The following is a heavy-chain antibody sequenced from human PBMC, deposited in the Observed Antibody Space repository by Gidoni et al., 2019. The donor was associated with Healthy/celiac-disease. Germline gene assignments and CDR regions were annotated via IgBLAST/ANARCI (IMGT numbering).Heavy chain of an antibody. CDR2: INHSGST. CDR3: ARGLGYSYGQRYYYYYYGMDV. V-gene: IGHV4-34*01. Sequence: QVQLQQWGAGLLKPSETLSLTCAVYGGSFSGSYWSWIRQPPGKGLEWIGEINHSGSTNYNPSLKSRVTISVDTSKNQFSLKLSSVTAADTAVYYCARGLGYSYGQRYYYYYYGMDVWGQGTTVTVSS. J-gene: IGHJ6*02. D-gene: IGHD5-18*01. CDR1: GGSFSGSY.